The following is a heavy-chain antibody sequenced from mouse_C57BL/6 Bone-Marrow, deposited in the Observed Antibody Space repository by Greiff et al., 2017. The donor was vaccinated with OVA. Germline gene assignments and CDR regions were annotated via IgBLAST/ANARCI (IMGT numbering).Heavy chain of an antibody. Sequence: VQRVESGAELVRPGTSVKVSCKASGYAFTNYLIEWVKQRPGQGLEWIGVINPGSGGTNYNEKFKGKATLTADKSSSTAYMQLSSLTSEDSAVYFCAKSIYYYGSSCVYYFDYWGQGTTLTVSS. V-gene: IGHV1-54*01. CDR3: AKSIYYYGSSCVYYFDY. CDR2: INPGSGGT. D-gene: IGHD1-1*01. J-gene: IGHJ2*01. CDR1: GYAFTNYL.